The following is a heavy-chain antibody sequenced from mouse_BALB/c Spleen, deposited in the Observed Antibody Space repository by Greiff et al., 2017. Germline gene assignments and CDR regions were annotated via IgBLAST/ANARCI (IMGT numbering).Heavy chain of an antibody. CDR2: INPYNGAT. CDR3: AKVYGSSLGGIAY. D-gene: IGHD1-1*01. V-gene: IGHV1-31*01. Sequence: VQLQQSGPELVKPGASVKISCKASGYSFTGYYMHWVKQSHVKSLEWIGRINPYNGATSYNQNFKDKASLTVDKSSSTAYMELHSLTSEDSAVYCCAKVYGSSLGGIAYWGQGTPVTVSA. J-gene: IGHJ3*01. CDR1: GYSFTGYY.